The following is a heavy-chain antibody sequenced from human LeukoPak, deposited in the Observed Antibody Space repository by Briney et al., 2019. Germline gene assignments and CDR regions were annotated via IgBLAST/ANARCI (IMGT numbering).Heavy chain of an antibody. V-gene: IGHV4-34*01. CDR1: GGSFSGYY. CDR3: ARGGGWYVPTPRGDYYYYGMDV. Sequence: SSETLSLTCAVYGGSFSGYYWSWIRQPPGKGLEWIGEINHSGSTNYNPSLKSRVTISVDTSKNQFSLKLSSVTAADTAVYYCARGGGWYVPTPRGDYYYYGMDVWGQGTTVTVSS. J-gene: IGHJ6*02. D-gene: IGHD6-19*01. CDR2: INHSGST.